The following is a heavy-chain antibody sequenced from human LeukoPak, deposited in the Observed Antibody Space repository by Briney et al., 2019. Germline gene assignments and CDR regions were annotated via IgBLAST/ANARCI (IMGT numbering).Heavy chain of an antibody. CDR2: ISGSGGST. Sequence: GGSLRLSCAASGFTFSSYAMSWVRQAPGKGLEWVSAISGSGGSTYYAASVKGRFTISRDNSKNTLYLQMNSLRAEDTAVYYCVSPGVIVDTIRGYWGQGTLVTVSS. CDR1: GFTFSSYA. V-gene: IGHV3-23*01. J-gene: IGHJ4*02. D-gene: IGHD5-12*01. CDR3: VSPGVIVDTIRGY.